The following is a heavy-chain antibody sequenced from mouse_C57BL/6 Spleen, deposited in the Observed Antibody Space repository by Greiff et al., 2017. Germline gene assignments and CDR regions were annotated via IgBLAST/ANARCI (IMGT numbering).Heavy chain of an antibody. J-gene: IGHJ4*01. CDR1: GFSLTSYG. Sequence: VQLQQSGPGLVQPSQSLSITCTVSGFSLTSYGVHWVRQSPGKGLEWLGVIWSGGSPDYNAAFISRLSISKDNSKSQVFFKMNSLQADDTAIYYCARKGGYDGFYYAMDYWGQGTSVTVSS. CDR2: IWSGGSP. D-gene: IGHD2-3*01. CDR3: ARKGGYDGFYYAMDY. V-gene: IGHV2-2*01.